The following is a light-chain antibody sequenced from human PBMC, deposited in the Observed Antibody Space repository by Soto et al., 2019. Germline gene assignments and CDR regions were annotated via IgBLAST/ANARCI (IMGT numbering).Light chain of an antibody. CDR3: QQYESYSWT. Sequence: DIQMTQSPSTLSASVGDRLTITCRASQTINSWLAWYQQKPGKAPNLLIYKASYLESGVPSRFNGSGSGTEFTLTISSLQPDDFATYYCQQYESYSWTFGQGTKVEIK. V-gene: IGKV1-5*03. J-gene: IGKJ1*01. CDR1: QTINSW. CDR2: KAS.